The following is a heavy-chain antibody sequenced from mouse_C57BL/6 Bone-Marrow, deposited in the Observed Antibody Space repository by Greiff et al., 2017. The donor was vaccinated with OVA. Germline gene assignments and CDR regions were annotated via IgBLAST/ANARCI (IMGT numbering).Heavy chain of an antibody. D-gene: IGHD1-1*01. CDR3: AKEGFITTVVATNWYFDV. CDR2: IWRGGST. V-gene: IGHV2-5*01. CDR1: GFSLTSYG. J-gene: IGHJ1*03. Sequence: VKVVESGPGLVQPSQSLSITCTVSGFSLTSYGVHWVRQSPGKGLEWLGVIWRGGSTDYNAAFMSRLSITKDNSKSQVFFKMNSLQADDTAIYYCAKEGFITTVVATNWYFDVWGTGTTVTVSS.